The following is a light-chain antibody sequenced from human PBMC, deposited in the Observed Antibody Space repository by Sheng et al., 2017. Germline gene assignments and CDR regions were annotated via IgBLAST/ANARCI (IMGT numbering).Light chain of an antibody. V-gene: IGKV3-20*01. CDR1: RPIRSNF. CDR3: QQYADSPET. Sequence: EIVMTQSPATLSVSPGERATLSCRASRPIRSNFLAWYQQRLGQAPSLLIYDASSRATGIPDRFSGSGSGTDFTLTISRLEPEDFAVYYCQQYADSPETFGQGTKVEVK. J-gene: IGKJ1*01. CDR2: DAS.